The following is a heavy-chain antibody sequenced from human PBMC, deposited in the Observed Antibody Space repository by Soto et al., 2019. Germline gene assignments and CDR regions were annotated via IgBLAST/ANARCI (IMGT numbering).Heavy chain of an antibody. D-gene: IGHD3-10*01. CDR1: GFTLSGSP. CDR2: ISSDGTHK. Sequence: QVQLVESGGGVVQPGRSLRLSCAASGFTLSGSPMHWVRQAPGKGLEWVAFISSDGTHKYYSDSVKGRFTISRDDSKNTLYLQRISLRVEDTAVFYCAKADEKYGSGSHIDYWGQGTLVTVSS. CDR3: AKADEKYGSGSHIDY. J-gene: IGHJ4*02. V-gene: IGHV3-30-3*01.